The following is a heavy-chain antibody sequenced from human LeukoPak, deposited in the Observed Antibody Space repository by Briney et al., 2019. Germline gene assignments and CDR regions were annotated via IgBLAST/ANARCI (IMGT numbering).Heavy chain of an antibody. CDR1: GGSLSGYF. CDR2: INHSGST. J-gene: IGHJ4*02. V-gene: IGHV4-34*01. Sequence: SETLSLTCAVYGGSLSGYFWSWIRQPPGKGLEWIGEINHSGSTSHNPSLKSRVTISVDTSKNQFSLNLNSVTAADTAVYYCARRKTGTMEDYWGQGTLVTVSS. CDR3: ARRKTGTMEDY. D-gene: IGHD1-7*01.